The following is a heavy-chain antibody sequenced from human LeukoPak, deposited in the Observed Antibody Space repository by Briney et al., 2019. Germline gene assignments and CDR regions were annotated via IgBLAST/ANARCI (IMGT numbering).Heavy chain of an antibody. J-gene: IGHJ5*02. CDR2: VTSDGGST. CDR1: GFKFDDYD. V-gene: IGHV3-20*04. CDR3: LGDPFCSCTTRCSFEDWSDP. D-gene: IGHD2/OR15-2a*01. Sequence: RGSLRLSRAASGFKFDDYDMSWVRQVPGKGLEWVAGVTSDGGSTGYVDSVKGRFAISRDNTKNSLFLQMDSLRTEDTALYYCLGDPFCSCTTRCSFEDWSDPWGQGTLLTVSS.